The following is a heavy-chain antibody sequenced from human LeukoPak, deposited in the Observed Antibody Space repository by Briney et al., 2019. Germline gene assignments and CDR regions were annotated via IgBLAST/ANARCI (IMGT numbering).Heavy chain of an antibody. CDR2: IYWDDDK. D-gene: IGHD4-17*01. Sequence: SGPTLVNPTQTLTLTCTFSGFSLSTSGVGVGWIRQPPGKALEWLALIYWDDDKRYSPSLKSRLTITKDTSENQVVLTMTDMDPVDTATYYCAHSGGYGDYPNWFDPWGQGTLVTVSS. CDR1: GFSLSTSGVG. J-gene: IGHJ5*02. V-gene: IGHV2-5*02. CDR3: AHSGGYGDYPNWFDP.